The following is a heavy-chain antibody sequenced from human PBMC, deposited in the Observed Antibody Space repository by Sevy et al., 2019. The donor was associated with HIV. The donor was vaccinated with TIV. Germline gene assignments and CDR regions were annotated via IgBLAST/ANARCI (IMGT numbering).Heavy chain of an antibody. V-gene: IGHV1-2*02. CDR1: GYTFTGYY. Sequence: ASVKVSCKASGYTFTGYYMHWVRQAPGQGLEWMGWINPNSGGTNYAQKFQGRVTMTRDTSISTAYMELSRLRSDDTAVYYCGRFGLRLRFFGGMDVWGQGTTVTVSS. J-gene: IGHJ6*02. CDR3: GRFGLRLRFFGGMDV. D-gene: IGHD3-3*01. CDR2: INPNSGGT.